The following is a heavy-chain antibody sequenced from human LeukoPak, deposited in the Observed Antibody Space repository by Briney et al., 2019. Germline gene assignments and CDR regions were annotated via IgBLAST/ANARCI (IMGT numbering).Heavy chain of an antibody. Sequence: GESLKISCKGSGYRFTTYWIGWVRQMPGKGLGWMGIIYPGDSDTRYSPSFQGQATISADKSISTAYLQWSSLKASDTALYYCANGLKPYYFDYWGQGTLVTVSS. CDR3: ANGLKPYYFDY. CDR1: GYRFTTYW. J-gene: IGHJ4*02. D-gene: IGHD3-16*01. CDR2: IYPGDSDT. V-gene: IGHV5-51*01.